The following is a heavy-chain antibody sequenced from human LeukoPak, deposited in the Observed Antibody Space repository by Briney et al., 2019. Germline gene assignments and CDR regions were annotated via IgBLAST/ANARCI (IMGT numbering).Heavy chain of an antibody. D-gene: IGHD3-10*01. Sequence: SETLSLTCTVSGGSISRHYWSWIRQPPGKGLEWIAYIDYSGDTNYNPSLKSRVTISVDASNNQFSLKLSSVTAADTAVYHCARDRRRELVHAFDMWSQGTMVTASS. CDR3: ARDRRRELVHAFDM. V-gene: IGHV4-59*11. CDR1: GGSISRHY. J-gene: IGHJ3*02. CDR2: IDYSGDT.